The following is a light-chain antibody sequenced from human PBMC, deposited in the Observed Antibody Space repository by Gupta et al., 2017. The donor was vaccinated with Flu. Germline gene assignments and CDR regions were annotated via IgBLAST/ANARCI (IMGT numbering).Light chain of an antibody. Sequence: EILMTQSPATLSLSPGERATLSCRASQSVSSNLSGYQQQHGQAPRLLINDASTRATGIPARWIGSSSCTEYTRIISSLQSDDFSIDYCQQQNAGPPRTFGHGTKVEIK. V-gene: IGKV3-15*01. CDR3: QQQNAGPPRT. CDR1: QSVSSN. J-gene: IGKJ1*01. CDR2: DAS.